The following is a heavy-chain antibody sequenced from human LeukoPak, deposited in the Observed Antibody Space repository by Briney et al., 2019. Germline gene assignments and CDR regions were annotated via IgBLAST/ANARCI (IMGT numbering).Heavy chain of an antibody. Sequence: GGSLRLSCAASGFTFSSYGMSWVRQAPGKGLEWVSAISGSGGSTYYADSVKGRFTISRDNAKNSLYLQMNSLRAEDTAVYYCARDGWFGESKYSDYWGQGTLVTVSS. CDR2: ISGSGGST. V-gene: IGHV3-23*01. D-gene: IGHD3-10*01. J-gene: IGHJ4*02. CDR3: ARDGWFGESKYSDY. CDR1: GFTFSSYG.